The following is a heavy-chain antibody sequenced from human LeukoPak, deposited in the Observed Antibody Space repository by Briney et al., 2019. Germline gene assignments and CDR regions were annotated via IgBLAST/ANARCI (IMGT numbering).Heavy chain of an antibody. D-gene: IGHD1-26*01. CDR2: ISSSSSYI. Sequence: PGGSLRLSCAASGFTFSSYSMNWVRQAPGKGLEWVSSISSSSSYIYYADPVKGRFTISRDNAKNSLYLQMNSLRAEDTAVYYCARIGGSYYAFDYWGQGTLVTVSS. V-gene: IGHV3-21*01. J-gene: IGHJ4*02. CDR1: GFTFSSYS. CDR3: ARIGGSYYAFDY.